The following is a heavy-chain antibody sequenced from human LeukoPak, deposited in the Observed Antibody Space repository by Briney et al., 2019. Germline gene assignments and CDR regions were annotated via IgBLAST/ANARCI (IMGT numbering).Heavy chain of an antibody. CDR3: GRHVHCSGGSCYRYGMDG. Sequence: SETLSLTCTVSGGSIRTFHWSWIRQPPGRGLEWIGFNHNTGSTNYNPSLNSRVTISVDASKNQFFLKLNSVTAADTAVYYCGRHVHCSGGSCYRYGMDGWGQGTTVTVSS. J-gene: IGHJ6*02. D-gene: IGHD2-15*01. CDR1: GGSIRTFH. CDR2: NHNTGST. V-gene: IGHV4-59*08.